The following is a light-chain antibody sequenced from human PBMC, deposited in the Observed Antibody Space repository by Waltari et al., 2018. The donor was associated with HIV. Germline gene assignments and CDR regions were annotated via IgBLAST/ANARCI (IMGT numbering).Light chain of an antibody. V-gene: IGLV2-8*01. Sequence: QSALTQPPSASGSLGQSVTISCTGSSSDIGAYAFVSWFQQHPHSAPKLLLYEVTRRPSTVSDRFSGSRSGNTAFLTVAGLQPDDEATYFCSSYGDSLRVLFGGGTNVTVL. CDR1: SSDIGAYAF. CDR2: EVT. J-gene: IGLJ3*02. CDR3: SSYGDSLRVL.